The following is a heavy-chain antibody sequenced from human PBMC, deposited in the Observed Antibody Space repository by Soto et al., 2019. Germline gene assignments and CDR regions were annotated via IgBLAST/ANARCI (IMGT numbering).Heavy chain of an antibody. D-gene: IGHD2-15*01. Sequence: VGSLRLSCAASGSTCSSYDMHWVRQAAGKGLEWVSAIGTAGDTYYPGSVRGRFTISRENAKNSLYLQMNSLRAGDTAVYYCARGEVGAAHFDYWGLGTLVTVSS. J-gene: IGHJ4*02. CDR2: IGTAGDT. CDR1: GSTCSSYD. CDR3: ARGEVGAAHFDY. V-gene: IGHV3-13*01.